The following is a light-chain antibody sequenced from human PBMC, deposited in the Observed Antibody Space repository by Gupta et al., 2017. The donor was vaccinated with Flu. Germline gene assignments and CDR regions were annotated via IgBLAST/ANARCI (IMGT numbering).Light chain of an antibody. CDR2: RAS. V-gene: IGKV3-15*01. J-gene: IGKJ2*01. Sequence: IVLTQSPATRSVSPGESATLSCRASQSVSSNLAWYQQKPGQAPRLLSDRASTRATGIPARFRASGSGTECTLNISSLQSEDFAVYYCQKYNNGPPETFGQGTKLEIK. CDR1: QSVSSN. CDR3: QKYNNGPPET.